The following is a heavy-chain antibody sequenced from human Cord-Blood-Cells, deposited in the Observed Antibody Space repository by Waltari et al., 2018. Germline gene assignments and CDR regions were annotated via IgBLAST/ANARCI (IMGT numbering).Heavy chain of an antibody. V-gene: IGHV4-39*07. D-gene: IGHD2-21*02. CDR3: ARRGGGCGGDCYTFDY. CDR1: GGPLSSSSYS. CDR2: IYYSGST. J-gene: IGHJ4*02. Sequence: QLQLQESGPGLVKPSETLSLTCTVSGGPLSSSSYSWGRIRQPPGKGLEWIESIYYSGSTYYNPSLKSRVTISVDTSKNQFSLKLSSVTAADTAVYYCARRGGGCGGDCYTFDYWGQGTLVTVSS.